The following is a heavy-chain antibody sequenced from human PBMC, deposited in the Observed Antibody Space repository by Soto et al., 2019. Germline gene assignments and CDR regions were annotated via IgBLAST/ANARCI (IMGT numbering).Heavy chain of an antibody. Sequence: ASVKVSCKASGYTFTSYAMHWVRQAPGQRLEWMGWINAGNGNTKYSQKFQGRVTITRDTSASTAYMELSSLRSEDTAVYYCAREPIITMIVVVIAASSPYYGMDVWGQGTTVTVSS. CDR3: AREPIITMIVVVIAASSPYYGMDV. CDR1: GYTFTSYA. D-gene: IGHD3-22*01. V-gene: IGHV1-3*01. CDR2: INAGNGNT. J-gene: IGHJ6*02.